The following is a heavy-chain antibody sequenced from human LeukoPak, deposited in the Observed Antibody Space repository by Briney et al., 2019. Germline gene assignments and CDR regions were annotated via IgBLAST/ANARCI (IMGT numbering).Heavy chain of an antibody. D-gene: IGHD6-19*01. J-gene: IGHJ4*02. CDR1: GFTFGDYA. V-gene: IGHV3-49*04. CDR3: SRIERLPSSRTEVAAGF. CDR2: IRSKAYDGTT. Sequence: GGSLRLSCRVSGFTFGDYAMAWVRQAPGKGLEWVGSIRSKAYDGTTEYAASVKGRFTISRDDSNSIAYLQMNSLKTEDTGVYYCSRIERLPSSRTEVAAGFWGQGTLVTVSS.